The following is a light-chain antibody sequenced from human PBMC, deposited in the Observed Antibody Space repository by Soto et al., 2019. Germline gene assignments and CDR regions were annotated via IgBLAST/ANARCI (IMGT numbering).Light chain of an antibody. J-gene: IGKJ2*01. CDR1: QSVSSY. V-gene: IGKV3-11*01. CDR2: GAS. Sequence: EIVLTQSPATLSLSPGERATLSCRASQSVSSYLAWYQQKPGQAPRLLIYGASNRATGIPARFSGSGSGTDFTLTISSIEPEDFAVYYCQLRSNWPCMYTFGQGTKVEIK. CDR3: QLRSNWPCMYT.